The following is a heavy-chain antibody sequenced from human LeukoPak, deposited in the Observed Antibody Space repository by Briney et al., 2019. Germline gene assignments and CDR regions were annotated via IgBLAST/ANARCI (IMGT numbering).Heavy chain of an antibody. D-gene: IGHD3-10*01. CDR2: IHISGST. V-gene: IGHV4-61*09. Sequence: SETLSLTCTVSGGSINSGSYCWSWIRQSAGKGLEWIGHIHISGSTNYNPSLKSRVTISVDTSKNQFSLKLSSVTAADTAVYYCARQPWYYGSGGVPGPPFDPWGQGTLVTVSS. CDR3: ARQPWYYGSGGVPGPPFDP. J-gene: IGHJ5*02. CDR1: GGSINSGSYC.